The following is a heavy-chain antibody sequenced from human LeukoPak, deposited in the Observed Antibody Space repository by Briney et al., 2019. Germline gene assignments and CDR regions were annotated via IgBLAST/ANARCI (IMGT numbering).Heavy chain of an antibody. CDR1: GFTFSSYA. V-gene: IGHV3-23*01. CDR2: ISGSGGST. Sequence: PGGSLRLSCAASGFTFSSYAMSWVRQAPGKGLEWVSAISGSGGSTYYADSVKGRFTISRDNSKNTLYLQMNSLRAEDTAVYYCAKELRAIAAAGNYGMDVWGQGTTVTVSS. D-gene: IGHD6-13*01. J-gene: IGHJ6*02. CDR3: AKELRAIAAAGNYGMDV.